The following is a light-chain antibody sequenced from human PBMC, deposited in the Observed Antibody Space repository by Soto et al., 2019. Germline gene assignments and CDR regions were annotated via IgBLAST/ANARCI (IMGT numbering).Light chain of an antibody. CDR1: QSVDSRY. Sequence: EIVLTQSPGTLSLSPGERATLSCRASQSVDSRYLAWYQQKPGQAPRLVIYGASSRATGIPDRFSGSGSGTDFTLTISRLEPEDFAVYYCQRHAYSPITFGQGTRLENK. V-gene: IGKV3-20*01. CDR3: QRHAYSPIT. CDR2: GAS. J-gene: IGKJ5*01.